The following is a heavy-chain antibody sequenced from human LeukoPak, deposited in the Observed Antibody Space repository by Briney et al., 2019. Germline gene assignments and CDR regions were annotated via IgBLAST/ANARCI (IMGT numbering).Heavy chain of an antibody. Sequence: PEASVKVSCKASGYTFTSYGISWVRQAPGQGLEWMGWISAYNGNTNYAQKLQGRVTMTTDTSTSTAYMELSSLRSEDTAVYYCARDSPSIVATIEAYYFDYWGQGTLVTVSS. CDR1: GYTFTSYG. CDR2: ISAYNGNT. J-gene: IGHJ4*02. V-gene: IGHV1-18*04. D-gene: IGHD5-12*01. CDR3: ARDSPSIVATIEAYYFDY.